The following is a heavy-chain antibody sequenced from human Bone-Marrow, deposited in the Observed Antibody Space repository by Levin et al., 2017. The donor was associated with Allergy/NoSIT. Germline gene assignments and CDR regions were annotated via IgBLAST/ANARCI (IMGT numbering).Heavy chain of an antibody. CDR1: GGSISSSSYY. V-gene: IGHV4-39*01. D-gene: IGHD6-25*01. J-gene: IGHJ4*02. CDR3: ARRWQRILDY. Sequence: PSETLSLTCTVSGGSISSSSYYCGWIRQPPGKGLEWIGSIYYSGSTYYNPSLKSRVTISVDTSKNQFSLKLSSVTAADTAVYYCARRWQRILDYWGQGTLVTVSS. CDR2: IYYSGST.